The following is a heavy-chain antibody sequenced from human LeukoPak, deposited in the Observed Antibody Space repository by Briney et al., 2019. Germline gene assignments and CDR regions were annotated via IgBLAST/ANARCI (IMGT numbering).Heavy chain of an antibody. V-gene: IGHV3-30*18. Sequence: GGSLRLSCAASGLTFSSYGMHWVRQAPGKGLEWVAVISYDGSNKYYADSVKGRFTISRDNSKNTLYLQMNSLRAEDTAVYYCAKDGKRSFDYWGQGTLVTVSS. CDR1: GLTFSSYG. CDR3: AKDGKRSFDY. D-gene: IGHD1-26*01. J-gene: IGHJ4*02. CDR2: ISYDGSNK.